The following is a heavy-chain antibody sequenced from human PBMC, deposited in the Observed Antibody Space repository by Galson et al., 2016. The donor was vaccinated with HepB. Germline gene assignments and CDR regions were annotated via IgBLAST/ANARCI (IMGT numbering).Heavy chain of an antibody. Sequence: SLRLSCAASGFTFSSYSMNWVRQAPGKGLEWVSFISSGSSYIYYADSVKGRFTISRDNAKNSLYLQMSSLRDEDTAVYYCERGPLDSSAYHYVGSRWTRQYNWFDPWGQGTLVTVSS. CDR1: GFTFSSYS. J-gene: IGHJ5*02. D-gene: IGHD3-22*01. CDR3: ERGPLDSSAYHYVGSRWTRQYNWFDP. CDR2: ISSGSSYI. V-gene: IGHV3-21*01.